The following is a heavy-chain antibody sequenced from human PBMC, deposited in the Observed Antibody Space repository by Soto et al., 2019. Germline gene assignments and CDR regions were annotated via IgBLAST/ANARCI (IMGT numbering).Heavy chain of an antibody. J-gene: IGHJ4*02. V-gene: IGHV4-4*02. CDR1: GDSIISTFW. Sequence: TSETLSLTCSVSGDSIISTFWCTCVRQPPGKDLEWIGEVYHSGSTRYNPSLKSRVTISVDTSNNQFSMKLNSVTGADTAVYYCAAMLGQRLPRDWGEATVVTVSS. CDR3: AAMLGQRLPRD. CDR2: VYHSGST. D-gene: IGHD6-19*01.